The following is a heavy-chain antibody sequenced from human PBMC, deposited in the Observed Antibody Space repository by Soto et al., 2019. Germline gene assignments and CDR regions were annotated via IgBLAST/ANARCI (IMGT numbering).Heavy chain of an antibody. CDR3: ARDGYSSSWYVFDY. Sequence: PGGSLRLSCAASGFTFSSYWMSWVRQAPGKGLEWVANIKQDGSEKYYVDSVKGRFTISRDNAKNSLYLQMNSLRAEDTAVYYCARDGYSSSWYVFDYWGQGTLVTVSS. D-gene: IGHD6-13*01. V-gene: IGHV3-7*01. CDR1: GFTFSSYW. J-gene: IGHJ4*02. CDR2: IKQDGSEK.